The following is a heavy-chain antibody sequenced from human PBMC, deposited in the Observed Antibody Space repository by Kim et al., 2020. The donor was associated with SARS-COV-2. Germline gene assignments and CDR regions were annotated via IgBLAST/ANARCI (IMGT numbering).Heavy chain of an antibody. D-gene: IGHD3-10*01. J-gene: IGHJ3*02. Sequence: GGSLRLSCAASGFTFSSYGMHWVRQAPGKGLEWVAVIWYDGSNKYYADSVKGRFTISRDNSKNTLYLQMNSLRAEDTAVYYCARDFRFVEDDAFDIWGQGTMVTISS. V-gene: IGHV3-33*01. CDR1: GFTFSSYG. CDR3: ARDFRFVEDDAFDI. CDR2: IWYDGSNK.